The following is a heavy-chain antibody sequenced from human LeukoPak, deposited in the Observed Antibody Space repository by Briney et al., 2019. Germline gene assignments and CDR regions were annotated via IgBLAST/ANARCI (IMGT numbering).Heavy chain of an antibody. CDR3: ARDNLPLTYYRNAFDI. Sequence: PSETLSLTCTVSGGSISSSSYYWGWIRQPPGKGLEWIGSIYYSGSTYYNPSLKSRVTISVDTSKNQFSLKLSSVTAADTAVYYCARDNLPLTYYRNAFDIWGQGTMVTVSS. D-gene: IGHD1-14*01. V-gene: IGHV4-39*07. CDR1: GGSISSSSYY. J-gene: IGHJ3*02. CDR2: IYYSGST.